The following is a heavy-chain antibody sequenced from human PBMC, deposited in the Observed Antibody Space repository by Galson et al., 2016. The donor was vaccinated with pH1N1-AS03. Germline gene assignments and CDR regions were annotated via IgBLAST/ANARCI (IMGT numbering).Heavy chain of an antibody. D-gene: IGHD2-15*01. J-gene: IGHJ4*02. CDR1: GFTFSDYY. CDR2: ISWDGVTT. CDR3: AKERNRIIDS. V-gene: IGHV3-43*01. Sequence: SLRLSCAASGFTFSDYYMSWIRQAPGKGLEWISGISWDGVTTFYADSVKGRFAISRDNSQNSLYLQMNSLRIEDTAFYYCAKERNRIIDSWGQGTLVTVSS.